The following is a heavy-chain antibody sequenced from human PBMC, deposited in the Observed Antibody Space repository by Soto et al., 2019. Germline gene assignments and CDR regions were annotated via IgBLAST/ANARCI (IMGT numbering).Heavy chain of an antibody. J-gene: IGHJ6*02. D-gene: IGHD3-10*01. CDR3: AKVRASYLSASYFYYGLDV. CDR2: ISGSGSSV. Sequence: GGSLRLSCAASGFTFSHYVLSWVRQSPERWLEWVSSISGSGSSVYVADSVRGRFIMSRDLSTNTVSLQMNSLRAEDTAVYYCAKVRASYLSASYFYYGLDVWGQGXTVTVYS. V-gene: IGHV3-23*01. CDR1: GFTFSHYV.